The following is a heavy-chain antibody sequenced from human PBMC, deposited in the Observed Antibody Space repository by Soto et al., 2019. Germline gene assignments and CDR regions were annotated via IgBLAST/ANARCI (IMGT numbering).Heavy chain of an antibody. CDR3: ATHCSGGSCYSWGPGPFDY. D-gene: IGHD2-15*01. J-gene: IGHJ4*02. CDR1: GGTFSSYA. V-gene: IGHV1-69*06. CDR2: IIPIFGTA. Sequence: QVQLVQSGAEVKKPGSSVKVSCKASGGTFSSYAISWVRQAPGQGLEWMGGIIPIFGTANYAQKFQGRVMITADKSTSTAYMELSSLRSEDTAVYYCATHCSGGSCYSWGPGPFDYWGQGTLVTVSS.